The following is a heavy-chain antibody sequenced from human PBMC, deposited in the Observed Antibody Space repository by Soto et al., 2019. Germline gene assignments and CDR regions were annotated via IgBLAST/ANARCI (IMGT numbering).Heavy chain of an antibody. J-gene: IGHJ4*02. Sequence: GGSLRLSCVASRFDFSSYEMSWVRQAAGKGLEWVSCVSLTGDRTNYAGSVKGRFTVSRDNFKNALYLEMDSLRPDDTAIYYCARGGGYCTPTSCAIDSWGRGTPVTVSS. V-gene: IGHV3-23*01. CDR3: ARGGGYCTPTSCAIDS. CDR2: VSLTGDRT. CDR1: RFDFSSYE. D-gene: IGHD2-8*01.